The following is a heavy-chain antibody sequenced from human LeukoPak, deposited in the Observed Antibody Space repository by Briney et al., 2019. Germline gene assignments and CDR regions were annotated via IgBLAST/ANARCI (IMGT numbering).Heavy chain of an antibody. CDR2: INPSGGST. J-gene: IGHJ4*02. CDR3: ARDQGGSGWSPTEVYYDY. D-gene: IGHD6-19*01. V-gene: IGHV1-46*01. Sequence: ASVKVSCKASGGTFSSYAISWVRQAPGQGLEWMGIINPSGGSTSYAQKFQGRVTMTRDTTTSTVYMELSSLRSEDTAVYYCARDQGGSGWSPTEVYYDYWGQGTLVTVSS. CDR1: GGTFSSYA.